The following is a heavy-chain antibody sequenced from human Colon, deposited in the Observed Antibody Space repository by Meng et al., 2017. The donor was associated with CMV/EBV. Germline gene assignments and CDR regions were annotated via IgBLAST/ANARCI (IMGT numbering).Heavy chain of an antibody. CDR1: GYTFTSYY. Sequence: ASVKVSCKASGYTFTSYYMHWVRQAPGQGLEWMGIINPSGGSTSYAQKFQGRVTMTRDTSNNQFSLNLNSVTAADTAVYYCASAPLEPHYYYGLDVWGQGTTVTVSS. CDR2: INPSGGST. V-gene: IGHV1-46*01. J-gene: IGHJ6*02. D-gene: IGHD1-1*01. CDR3: ASAPLEPHYYYGLDV.